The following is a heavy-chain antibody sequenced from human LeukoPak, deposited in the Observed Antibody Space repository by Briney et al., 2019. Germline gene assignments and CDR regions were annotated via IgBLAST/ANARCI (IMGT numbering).Heavy chain of an antibody. V-gene: IGHV4-30-4*01. CDR2: IYYSGST. D-gene: IGHD3-3*01. J-gene: IGHJ4*02. Sequence: SETLSLTCTVSGGSISSGDYYWSWIRQPPGKGLEWIGYIYYSGSTYYNPSLKSRVTISVDTSKNQFSLKLSSVTAADTAVYYCATQTGVYYDFWSGYDYYFDYWGQGTLGTVSS. CDR1: GGSISSGDYY. CDR3: ATQTGVYYDFWSGYDYYFDY.